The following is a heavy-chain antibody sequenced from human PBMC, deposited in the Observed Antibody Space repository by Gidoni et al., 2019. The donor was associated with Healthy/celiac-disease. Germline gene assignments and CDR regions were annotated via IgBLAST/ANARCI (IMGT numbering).Heavy chain of an antibody. CDR3: AHRQYYGSVRYPDY. J-gene: IGHJ4*02. CDR2: IYGDDDK. D-gene: IGHD3-10*01. V-gene: IGHV2-5*02. CDR1: GFSLTTSGVG. Sequence: QITLHASGPTLVQPTQTLTLTCPFSGFSLTTSGVGVVWIRQPPGKALERLALIYGDDDKRDSPSLKSRLTITKDTSKNQVVLTMTNMDPVDTATYYCAHRQYYGSVRYPDYWGQGTLVTVSS.